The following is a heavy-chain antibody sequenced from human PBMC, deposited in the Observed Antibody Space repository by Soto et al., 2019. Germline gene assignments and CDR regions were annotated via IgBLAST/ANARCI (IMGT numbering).Heavy chain of an antibody. CDR1: GFTFSSYA. J-gene: IGHJ3*02. D-gene: IGHD6-13*01. Sequence: HPGGSVRLSCAASGFTFSSYAMSWVRQAPGKGLEWVSAISGSGGSTYYADSVKGRFTISGDNSKNTLYLQMNSLRAEDTAVYYCAKEYGGSWPHDAFDIWGQGTMVTVAS. CDR2: ISGSGGST. CDR3: AKEYGGSWPHDAFDI. V-gene: IGHV3-23*01.